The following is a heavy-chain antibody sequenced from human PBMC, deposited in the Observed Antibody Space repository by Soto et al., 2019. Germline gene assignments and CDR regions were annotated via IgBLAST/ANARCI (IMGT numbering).Heavy chain of an antibody. CDR3: TTETAQNSHYYYFYGIDV. V-gene: IGHV3-15*01. D-gene: IGHD5-18*01. J-gene: IGHJ6*02. CDR1: GLTFTNAW. CDR2: IKTKTAGGTT. Sequence: EVQLVESGGGLVKPGGSLRLSCVVSGLTFTNAWMSWVRQAPGKGLEWVGRIKTKTAGGTTDYAAPVKGRFTISRDDSKNMLYLQMNSLKTEDTAVYYCTTETAQNSHYYYFYGIDVWGQGTTVTVSS.